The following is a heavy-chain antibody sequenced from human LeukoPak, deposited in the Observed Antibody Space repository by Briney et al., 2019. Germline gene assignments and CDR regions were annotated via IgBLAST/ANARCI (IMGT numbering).Heavy chain of an antibody. J-gene: IGHJ4*02. Sequence: PGGSLRLSCAASRFTFSSYEMNWVRQAPGKGLEWVSYISSSGSSIYYADSVKGRFTISRDNAKNSLYLQMNSLRAEDTTVYYCAKDRGWPIDYWGQGTLVTVSS. D-gene: IGHD6-19*01. CDR2: ISSSGSSI. CDR1: RFTFSSYE. CDR3: AKDRGWPIDY. V-gene: IGHV3-48*03.